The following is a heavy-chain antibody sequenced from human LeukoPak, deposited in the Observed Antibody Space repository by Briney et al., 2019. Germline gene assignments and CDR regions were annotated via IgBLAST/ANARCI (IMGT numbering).Heavy chain of an antibody. Sequence: ASVKVSCKASGYTFTGYYMHWVRQAPGQGLEWMGWINPNSGGTNYAQKFQGRVTMTRDTSISTAYMELSSLRFEDTAFYYCARDIDWNHDYWGQGTLVTVSS. D-gene: IGHD1-1*01. CDR1: GYTFTGYY. V-gene: IGHV1-2*02. J-gene: IGHJ4*02. CDR3: ARDIDWNHDY. CDR2: INPNSGGT.